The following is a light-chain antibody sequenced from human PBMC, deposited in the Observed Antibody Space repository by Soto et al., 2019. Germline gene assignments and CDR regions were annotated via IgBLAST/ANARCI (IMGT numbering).Light chain of an antibody. J-gene: IGKJ4*01. Sequence: EIVMTQSPATLSVSPGERATLSCRASQSFSTNLAWYQLKPGQAPRLLIYGASTRATGIPARFSGSGSGTEFTLTISSLQSEDFAVYYCQQYNSWPPLTFGGGTKVEIK. CDR3: QQYNSWPPLT. CDR1: QSFSTN. V-gene: IGKV3-15*01. CDR2: GAS.